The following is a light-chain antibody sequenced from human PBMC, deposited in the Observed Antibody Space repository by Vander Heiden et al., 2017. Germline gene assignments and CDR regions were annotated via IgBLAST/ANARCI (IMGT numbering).Light chain of an antibody. CDR2: DNN. V-gene: IGLV1-51*01. Sequence: QAVLTQPPSVSAAPGQKVTISCTGSRYNNGNNYVYWYQQQPGTAPKLQIYDNNKRPSGIPDRFSGSKSGTSATLGITGIQNGDEADYYCGTWDSSLSAVVFGGGTKLTVL. CDR3: GTWDSSLSAVV. CDR1: RYNNGNNY. J-gene: IGLJ2*01.